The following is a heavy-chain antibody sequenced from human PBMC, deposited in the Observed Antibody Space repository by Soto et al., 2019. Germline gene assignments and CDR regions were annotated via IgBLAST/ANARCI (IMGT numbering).Heavy chain of an antibody. V-gene: IGHV2-5*02. Sequence: QITLKESGPTLVKPTQTLTLTCTFSGFSLTKSAVGVGWIRQPPGKALEWLALIYWDDDKRYSPSLKSRLTITKYTSKNQVVLTMTNIDPVDTATYDCVHEPSSFGEFEHWGQGTLVTVSS. D-gene: IGHD3-10*01. CDR2: IYWDDDK. CDR3: VHEPSSFGEFEH. CDR1: GFSLTKSAVG. J-gene: IGHJ5*02.